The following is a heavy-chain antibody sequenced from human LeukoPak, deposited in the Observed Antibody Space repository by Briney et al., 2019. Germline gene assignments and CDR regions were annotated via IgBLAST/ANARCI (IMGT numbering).Heavy chain of an antibody. D-gene: IGHD3-10*01. CDR2: ISYDGSNK. CDR3: ARSNPLLVRGGLLYYFDY. CDR1: GFTFSSYA. V-gene: IGHV3-30*03. J-gene: IGHJ4*02. Sequence: GGSLRLSCAASGFTFSSYAMHWVRQAPGKGLEWVAVISYDGSNKYYADSVKGRFTISRDNSKNTLYLQMNSLRAEDTAVYYCARSNPLLVRGGLLYYFDYWGQGTLVTVSS.